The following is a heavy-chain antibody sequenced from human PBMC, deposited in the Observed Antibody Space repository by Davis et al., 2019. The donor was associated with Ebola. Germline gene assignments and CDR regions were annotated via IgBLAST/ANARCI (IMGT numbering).Heavy chain of an antibody. D-gene: IGHD6-19*01. J-gene: IGHJ1*01. V-gene: IGHV3-33*01. CDR2: IWSDGNNK. Sequence: PGGSLRLSCAASGFTFSSYGMHWVRQAPGKGLEWVAAIWSDGNNKYYADSVKGRFTISRDISKNTLYLQMNSLRAEDTAVYFCARGGYSSGWHVEYFQHWGQGTLVTVSS. CDR3: ARGGYSSGWHVEYFQH. CDR1: GFTFSSYG.